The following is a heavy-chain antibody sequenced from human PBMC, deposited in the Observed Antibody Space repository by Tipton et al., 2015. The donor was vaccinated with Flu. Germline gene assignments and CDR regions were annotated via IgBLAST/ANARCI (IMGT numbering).Heavy chain of an antibody. V-gene: IGHV1-69*01. D-gene: IGHD2-2*01. Sequence: QSGPEVKKSGSSVEVSCKASGDTFTNYVISWVRQAPGQGLEWMGGIVPIFGIAKYAQKFQGRVTITADESTSTVYMELGSLRSEDTAVYYCARPGGPAAVNPFSYFDFWGQGTLVTVSS. CDR2: IVPIFGIA. CDR3: ARPGGPAAVNPFSYFDF. J-gene: IGHJ4*02. CDR1: GDTFTNYV.